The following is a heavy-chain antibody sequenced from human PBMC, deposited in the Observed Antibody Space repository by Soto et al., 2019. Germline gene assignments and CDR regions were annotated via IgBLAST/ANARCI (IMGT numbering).Heavy chain of an antibody. J-gene: IGHJ4*02. D-gene: IGHD2-2*01. CDR1: SGSISSSNW. V-gene: IGHV4-4*02. CDR2: IYHSGST. CDR3: ARGPRGWEGYCSSTSCPNDY. Sequence: QVQLQESGPGLVKPSGTLSLTCAVSSGSISSSNWWSWVRQPPGKGLECIGEIYHSGSTNYNPYLKSRVTISVDKSKNQFSLKLSLVTAADTAVYYCARGPRGWEGYCSSTSCPNDYGGQGTLVTVSS.